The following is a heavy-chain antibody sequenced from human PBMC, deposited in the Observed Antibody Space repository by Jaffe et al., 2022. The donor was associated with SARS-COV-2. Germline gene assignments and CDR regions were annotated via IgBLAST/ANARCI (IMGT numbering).Heavy chain of an antibody. CDR2: ISGSGGST. D-gene: IGHD6-6*01. Sequence: EVQLLESGGGLVQPGGSLRLSCAASGFTFSSYAMSWVRQAPGKGLEWVSAISGSGGSTYYADSVKGRFTISRDNSKNTLYLQMNSLRAEDTAVYYCAKDRVTGIAARQKYYYYGMDVWGQGTTVTVSS. CDR3: AKDRVTGIAARQKYYYYGMDV. V-gene: IGHV3-23*01. J-gene: IGHJ6*02. CDR1: GFTFSSYA.